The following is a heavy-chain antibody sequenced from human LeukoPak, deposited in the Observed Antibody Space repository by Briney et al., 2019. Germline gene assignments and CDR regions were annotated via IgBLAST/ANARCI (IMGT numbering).Heavy chain of an antibody. V-gene: IGHV3-13*01. J-gene: IGHJ3*02. CDR3: IRGGIRVSGIDAFDI. CDR1: GFTFRGYD. CDR2: IGIRDDT. D-gene: IGHD5/OR15-5a*01. Sequence: GGSLRLSCAASGFTFRGYDMHWVRQVPGRGLEWVSAIGIRDDTHYPDSVKGRFTISRENAKNSLYLQMNTLRDGDTAMYYCIRGGIRVSGIDAFDIWGQGTMVTVSS.